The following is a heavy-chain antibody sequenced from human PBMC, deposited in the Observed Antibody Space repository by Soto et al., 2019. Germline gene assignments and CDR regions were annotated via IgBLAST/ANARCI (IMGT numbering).Heavy chain of an antibody. V-gene: IGHV3-33*01. Sequence: GGSLRLSCAASGFTFSSYGMHWVRQAPGKGLEWVAVIWYDGSNKYYADSVKGRFTISRDNSKTTLYLQMNSLRAEDTAVYYCARDQIGYCSSTSCFLGARMDVWGQGTTVTVSS. J-gene: IGHJ6*02. CDR3: ARDQIGYCSSTSCFLGARMDV. D-gene: IGHD2-2*01. CDR1: GFTFSSYG. CDR2: IWYDGSNK.